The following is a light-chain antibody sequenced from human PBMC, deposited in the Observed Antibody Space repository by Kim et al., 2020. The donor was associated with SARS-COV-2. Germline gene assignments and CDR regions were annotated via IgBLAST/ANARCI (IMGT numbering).Light chain of an antibody. J-gene: IGKJ1*01. CDR1: QDINNY. Sequence: ASVGDRVTISCRSSQDINNYLAWYQHKPGKAPKLLMYSASVLQVGVPSRFSGSGSGTDFTLTISNLQPEDVATYYCQRYYSAPWTFGQGTKVDIK. CDR3: QRYYSAPWT. V-gene: IGKV1-27*01. CDR2: SAS.